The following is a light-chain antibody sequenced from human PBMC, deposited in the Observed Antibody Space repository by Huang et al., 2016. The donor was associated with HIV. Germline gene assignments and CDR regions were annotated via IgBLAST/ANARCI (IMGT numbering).Light chain of an antibody. CDR2: AAS. V-gene: IGKV3-15*01. CDR1: QIVSSH. CDR3: QQYNDFRST. Sequence: ETVMTQSPVTLSVSPGDRASLSCRSSQIVSSHFAWYQQKPGQAPRLLLYAASPRATGVPARCSGSGAGTEFTLTISTLQSEDSAVYYCQQYNDFRSTFGPGTRVEIK. J-gene: IGKJ3*01.